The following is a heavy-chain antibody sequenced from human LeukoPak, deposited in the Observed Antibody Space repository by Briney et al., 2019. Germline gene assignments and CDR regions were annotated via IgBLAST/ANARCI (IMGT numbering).Heavy chain of an antibody. CDR1: GFTFSTYW. Sequence: GGSLRLSCAASGFTFSTYWMTWVRQAPGKGLEWVANINQDGSEKYYVDSVKGRFTISRDNAKNSLFLQMDSLRAEDTAMYYCARVAVAGTSGYWGQGTLVTVSS. CDR2: INQDGSEK. J-gene: IGHJ4*02. CDR3: ARVAVAGTSGY. V-gene: IGHV3-7*01. D-gene: IGHD6-19*01.